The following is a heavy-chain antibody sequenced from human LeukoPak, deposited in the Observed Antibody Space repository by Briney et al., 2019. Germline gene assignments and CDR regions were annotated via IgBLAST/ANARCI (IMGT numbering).Heavy chain of an antibody. J-gene: IGHJ5*02. V-gene: IGHV4-4*07. CDR3: AGFYDYEWFDP. D-gene: IGHD3-16*01. CDR1: GGSISSYY. CDR2: IYTSGST. Sequence: SETLSLACTVSGGSISSYYWSWIRQPAGKGLEWIGRIYTSGSTNYNPSLKSRVTMSVDTSKNQFSLKLSSVTAADTAVYYCAGFYDYEWFDPWGQGTLVTVSS.